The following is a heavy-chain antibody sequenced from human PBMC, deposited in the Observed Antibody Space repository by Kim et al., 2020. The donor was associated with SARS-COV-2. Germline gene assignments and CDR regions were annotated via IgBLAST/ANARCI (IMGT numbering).Heavy chain of an antibody. D-gene: IGHD1-1*01. CDR3: ARRGGTRYTMDV. CDR1: GSTFASNG. Sequence: ASVKVSCKASGSTFASNGISWVRQAPGQGLEWMGWISVYDGNTNYAQNLQGRVTMTTETSTSTAYMELRSLRSDDTAVYYCARRGGTRYTMDVWGQGTTVTVSS. CDR2: ISVYDGNT. V-gene: IGHV1-18*01. J-gene: IGHJ6*02.